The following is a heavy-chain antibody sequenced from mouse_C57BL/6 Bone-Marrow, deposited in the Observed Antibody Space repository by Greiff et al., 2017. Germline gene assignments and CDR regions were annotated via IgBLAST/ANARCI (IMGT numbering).Heavy chain of an antibody. V-gene: IGHV5-6*01. CDR3: ARLITTVVAKGFDY. D-gene: IGHD1-1*01. Sequence: EVHLVESGGDLVKPGGSLKLSCAASGFTFSSYGMSWVRQTPDKRLEWVATISSGGSYTYYPDSVKGRFTISRDNAKNTLYLQMRRLKSEDTAMYYCARLITTVVAKGFDYWGQGTTLTVSS. CDR1: GFTFSSYG. CDR2: ISSGGSYT. J-gene: IGHJ2*01.